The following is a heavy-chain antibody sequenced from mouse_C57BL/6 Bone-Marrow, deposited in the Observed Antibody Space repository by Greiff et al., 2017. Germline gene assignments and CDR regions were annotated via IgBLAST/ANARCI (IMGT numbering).Heavy chain of an antibody. CDR2: IDPENGDT. V-gene: IGHV14-4*01. J-gene: IGHJ3*01. CDR3: TVDYYGSSCGFAY. Sequence: LVESGAELVRPGASVKLSCTASGFNFKDDYMHWVKQRPEQGLEWIGWIDPENGDTEYASKFQGKATITADTSSNTAYLQLSSLTSEDTAVYYCTVDYYGSSCGFAYWGQGTLVTVSA. CDR1: GFNFKDDY. D-gene: IGHD1-1*01.